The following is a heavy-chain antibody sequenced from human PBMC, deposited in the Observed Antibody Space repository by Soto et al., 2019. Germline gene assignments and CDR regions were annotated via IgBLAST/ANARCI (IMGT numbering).Heavy chain of an antibody. CDR2: INPSGGST. D-gene: IGHD2-15*01. CDR3: ARVYCSGGSCYGIDY. CDR1: GYTFTTYY. J-gene: IGHJ4*02. V-gene: IGHV1-46*01. Sequence: QVQLVQSGAEVKKPGASVKVSCKASGYTFTTYYMHWVRQAPGQGLEWMGIINPSGGSTSYAQKFQVRVNMTRDTSTSTVYMELRSLRSVDTAVYYCARVYCSGGSCYGIDYWGQGTLVTVSS.